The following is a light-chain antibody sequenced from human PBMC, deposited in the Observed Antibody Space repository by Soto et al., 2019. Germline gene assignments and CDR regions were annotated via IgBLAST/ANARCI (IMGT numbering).Light chain of an antibody. CDR2: AAS. V-gene: IGKV1-39*01. J-gene: IGKJ5*01. CDR3: QQSSSTPGT. Sequence: DIQMTQSPSSLSSAVLDIVTITSRASQSISSYLNWYQQKPGKAPKLLIYAASSLQSGVPSRFSGSGSGTDFTLTISSLQPEDFATYYCQQSSSTPGTFGQGTRLEI. CDR1: QSISSY.